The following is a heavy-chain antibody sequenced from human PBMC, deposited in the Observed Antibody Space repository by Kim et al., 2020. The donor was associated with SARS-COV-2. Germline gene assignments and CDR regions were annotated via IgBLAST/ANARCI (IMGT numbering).Heavy chain of an antibody. J-gene: IGHJ5*02. V-gene: IGHV4-39*01. D-gene: IGHD6-13*01. CDR1: GDSISSGTHF. Sequence: SETLSLTCSVSGDSISSGTHFWGWIRQTPEKGLEWIVNMYYSGTTYYNPSLKSRVTMSLDTSKNQFSLRLTSVTAADTAVYYCAGLPYSSSWYRWFDPWGQGTLGTVSS. CDR3: AGLPYSSSWYRWFDP. CDR2: MYYSGTT.